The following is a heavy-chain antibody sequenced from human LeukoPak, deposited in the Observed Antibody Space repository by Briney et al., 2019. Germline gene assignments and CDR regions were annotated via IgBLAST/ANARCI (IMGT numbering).Heavy chain of an antibody. CDR3: ARSDYYDSSGAYYFDY. D-gene: IGHD3-22*01. CDR2: ISGSGGST. Sequence: GGSLRLSCAASGLIFSSYAMSWVRQAPGKGLEWVSAISGSGGSTYYADSVKGRFTISRGNSKNTLYLQMNSLRAEDTAVYYCARSDYYDSSGAYYFDYWGQETLVTVSS. CDR1: GLIFSSYA. J-gene: IGHJ4*02. V-gene: IGHV3-23*01.